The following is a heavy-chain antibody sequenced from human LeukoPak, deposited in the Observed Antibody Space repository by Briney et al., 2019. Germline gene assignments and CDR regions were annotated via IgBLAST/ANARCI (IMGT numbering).Heavy chain of an antibody. V-gene: IGHV4-61*05. Sequence: SETLSLTCTVSGGSISSSSYYWGWIRQPPGKGLEWIGRTYTSGSTNYNPSLKSRVTMSVDTSKNQFSLKLSSVTAADTAVYYCARGGYYDSSGYIPYWGQGTLVTVSS. CDR3: ARGGYYDSSGYIPY. CDR2: TYTSGST. D-gene: IGHD3-22*01. J-gene: IGHJ4*02. CDR1: GGSISSSSYY.